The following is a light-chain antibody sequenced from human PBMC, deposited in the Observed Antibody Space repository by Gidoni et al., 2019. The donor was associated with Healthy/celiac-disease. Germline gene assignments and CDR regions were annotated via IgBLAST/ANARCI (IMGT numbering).Light chain of an antibody. V-gene: IGKV3-20*01. CDR1: QSVSSSY. Sequence: ELVLTQSPGTLSLSPGDRATLSCSASQSVSSSYLAWYQQKPGKAPRLLIYGASSRATGIPDRFSGSGSGTDFTLTISRLEPEDFAVYYCQQYGSSPPYTFGQGTKLEIK. J-gene: IGKJ2*01. CDR3: QQYGSSPPYT. CDR2: GAS.